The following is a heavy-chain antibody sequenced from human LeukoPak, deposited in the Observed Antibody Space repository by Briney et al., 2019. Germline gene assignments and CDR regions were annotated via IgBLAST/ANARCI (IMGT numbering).Heavy chain of an antibody. Sequence: SVKVSCKASGGTFSSYAISWVRQAPGQGLEWMGVIIPIFGTANYAQKFQGRVTITADKSTSTAYMELRSLRSDDTAVYYCARGPGGRSGYYPLEDYYYYYYMDVWGKGTTVTVSS. CDR2: IIPIFGTA. V-gene: IGHV1-69*06. CDR3: ARGPGGRSGYYPLEDYYYYYYMDV. J-gene: IGHJ6*03. D-gene: IGHD3-22*01. CDR1: GGTFSSYA.